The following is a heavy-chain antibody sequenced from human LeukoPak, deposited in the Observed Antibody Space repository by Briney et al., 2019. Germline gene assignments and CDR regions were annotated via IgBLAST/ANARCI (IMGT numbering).Heavy chain of an antibody. CDR2: IDPSDSYT. V-gene: IGHV5-10-1*01. CDR1: GYSFTSYW. CDR3: ARHESKSIAAATP. D-gene: IGHD6-13*01. Sequence: TGESLRISCKGSGYSFTSYWISWVRQMPGKGLEWMGRIDPSDSYTNYSPSFQGHVTTSADKSISTAYLQWSSLKASDTAMYYCARHESKSIAAATPWGQGTLVTVSS. J-gene: IGHJ5*02.